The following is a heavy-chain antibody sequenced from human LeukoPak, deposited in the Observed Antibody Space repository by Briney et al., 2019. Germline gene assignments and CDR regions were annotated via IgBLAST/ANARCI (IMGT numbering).Heavy chain of an antibody. V-gene: IGHV3-9*03. CDR1: GFTFDDYA. J-gene: IGHJ5*02. D-gene: IGHD3-3*01. CDR2: ISWNSGSI. CDR3: ASTYDFWSGYYPA. Sequence: GGSLRLSCAASGFTFDDYAMHWVRQAPGKGLEWVSGISWNSGSIGYADSVKGRFTISRDNAKNSLYLQMNSLRAEDMALYYCASTYDFWSGYYPAWGQGTLVTVSS.